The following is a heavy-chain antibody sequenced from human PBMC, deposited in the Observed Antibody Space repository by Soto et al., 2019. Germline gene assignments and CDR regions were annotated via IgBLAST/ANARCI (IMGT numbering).Heavy chain of an antibody. D-gene: IGHD3-22*01. V-gene: IGHV3-21*01. CDR3: ARTYYDSSGYFDY. J-gene: IGHJ4*02. Sequence: EVQLVESGGGLVKPGGSLRLSCAASGFTLSSYSMIWVRQAPGKGLEWVSSISSSSSYIYYADSVKGRFTISRDNAKNSLYLQMNALRAEDTAVYYCARTYYDSSGYFDYWGQGTLVTVSS. CDR1: GFTLSSYS. CDR2: ISSSSSYI.